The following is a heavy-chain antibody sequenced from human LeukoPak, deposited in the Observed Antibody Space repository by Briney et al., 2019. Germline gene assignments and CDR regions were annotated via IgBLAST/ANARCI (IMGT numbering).Heavy chain of an antibody. V-gene: IGHV3-7*01. D-gene: IGHD3-9*01. Sequence: GGSLRLSCAASGFTFSSYWMSWVRQAPGKGLEWVANIKQDGSEKYYVDSVKGRFTISRDNAKNSLYLQMNSLRAEDTAVYYCAREVLYYDILTGYYPGAFDFWGQGTMVTVSS. CDR1: GFTFSSYW. J-gene: IGHJ3*01. CDR2: IKQDGSEK. CDR3: AREVLYYDILTGYYPGAFDF.